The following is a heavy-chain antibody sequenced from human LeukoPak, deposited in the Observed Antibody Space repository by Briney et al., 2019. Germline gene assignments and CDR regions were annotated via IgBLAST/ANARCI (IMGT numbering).Heavy chain of an antibody. V-gene: IGHV3-30*02. D-gene: IGHD2-2*01. J-gene: IGHJ5*02. Sequence: GGSLRLSCAASGFTFSSYGMHWVRQAPGKGLEWVAFIRYDGSNKYYADSVKGRFTISRDNSKNTLYLQMNSLRAEDTAVYYCAKKGEYQLLVPYTWGQGTLVTVSS. CDR3: AKKGEYQLLVPYT. CDR2: IRYDGSNK. CDR1: GFTFSSYG.